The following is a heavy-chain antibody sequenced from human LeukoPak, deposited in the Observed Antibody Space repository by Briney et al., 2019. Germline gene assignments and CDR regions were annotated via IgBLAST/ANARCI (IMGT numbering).Heavy chain of an antibody. Sequence: GGSLRLSCAASGFTSSSYAMHWVRQAPGKGLEWVAVISYDGSNKYYADSVKGRFTISRDNSKNTLYLQMNSLRAEDTAVYYCARGQVALRLGELSWDDAFDIWGQGTMVTVSS. CDR3: ARGQVALRLGELSWDDAFDI. CDR1: GFTSSSYA. CDR2: ISYDGSNK. D-gene: IGHD3-16*02. J-gene: IGHJ3*02. V-gene: IGHV3-30*04.